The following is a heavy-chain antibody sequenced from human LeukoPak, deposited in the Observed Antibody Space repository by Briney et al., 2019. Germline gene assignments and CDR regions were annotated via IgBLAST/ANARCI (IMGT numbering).Heavy chain of an antibody. CDR1: GFTFSSDW. J-gene: IGHJ6*03. Sequence: GVLRLSCAASGFTFSSDWMIWVRQAPGKGLEWVANIKQDGSEKYYVDSVKGRFTISRDNAKNSLYLQMNSLRAEDTAVYYCARPKSNYYYYMDVWGKGTTVTISS. V-gene: IGHV3-7*01. CDR2: IKQDGSEK. CDR3: ARPKSNYYYYMDV.